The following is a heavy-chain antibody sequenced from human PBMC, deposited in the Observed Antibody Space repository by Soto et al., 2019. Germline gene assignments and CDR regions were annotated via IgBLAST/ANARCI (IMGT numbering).Heavy chain of an antibody. CDR3: ARDRAVSYGMDV. V-gene: IGHV3-53*01. J-gene: IGHJ6*02. Sequence: GGSLRLSCAASGFTVSSNYMSWVRQAPGKGLEWVSVIYSGGSTYYADSVKGRFTISRDNSKNTLYLQMNSLRAEDTAVYYCARDRAVSYGMDVWGQGTTVTVSS. CDR1: GFTVSSNY. D-gene: IGHD3-10*01. CDR2: IYSGGST.